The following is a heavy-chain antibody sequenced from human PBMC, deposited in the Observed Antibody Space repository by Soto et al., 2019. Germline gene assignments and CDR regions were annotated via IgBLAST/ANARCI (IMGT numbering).Heavy chain of an antibody. CDR2: IYYSGST. CDR3: AKDEGIVGATGPFDY. CDR1: VGSISSYY. V-gene: IGHV4-59*12. J-gene: IGHJ4*02. Sequence: SETLSLTCTVSVGSISSYYWSWIRQPPGKGLEWIGYIYYSGSTNYNPSLKSRVTISVDTSKNQFSLKLSSVTAADTAVYYCAKDEGIVGATGPFDYWGQGTLVTVSS. D-gene: IGHD1-26*01.